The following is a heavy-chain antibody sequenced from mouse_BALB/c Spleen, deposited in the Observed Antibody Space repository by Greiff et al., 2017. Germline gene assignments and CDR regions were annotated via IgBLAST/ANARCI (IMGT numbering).Heavy chain of an antibody. CDR3: ARSGDYDTYYAMDY. V-gene: IGHV1-39*01. CDR1: GYSFTDYI. Sequence: VQLKQTGPELVKPGASVKISCKASGYSFTDYIMLWVKQSHGKSLEWIGNINPYYGSTSYNLKFKGKATLTVDKSSSTAYMQLNSLTSEDSAVYYCARSGDYDTYYAMDYWGQGTSVTVSS. CDR2: INPYYGST. J-gene: IGHJ4*01. D-gene: IGHD2-4*01.